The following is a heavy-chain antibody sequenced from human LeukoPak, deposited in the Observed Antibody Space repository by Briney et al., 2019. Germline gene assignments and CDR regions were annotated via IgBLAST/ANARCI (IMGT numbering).Heavy chain of an antibody. CDR1: GFSFSIYW. CDR2: IKQDGSEN. Sequence: PGGSLRLSCAASGFSFSIYWMSWVRQAPGKGLEWVANIKQDGSENYYVDSVRGRFTISRDNAKNSLYLQMNSLRAEDTAVYYCARAGDYLDPFDYWGQGTLITISS. D-gene: IGHD4-17*01. J-gene: IGHJ4*02. V-gene: IGHV3-7*05. CDR3: ARAGDYLDPFDY.